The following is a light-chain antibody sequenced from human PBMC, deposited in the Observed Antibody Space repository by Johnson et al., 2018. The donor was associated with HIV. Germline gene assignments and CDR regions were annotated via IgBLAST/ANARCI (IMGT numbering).Light chain of an antibody. CDR2: ENN. Sequence: QSVLTQPPSVSAAPGQKVTISCSGSSSNIGNNYVSWYQQLPGTAPKLLIYENNKRPSGIPDRFSGSKSGTSATLGITGLQTGDEADYYCGTWDSSLCAGIVVFRTGTKVTVL. CDR3: GTWDSSLCAGIVV. V-gene: IGLV1-51*02. CDR1: SSNIGNNY. J-gene: IGLJ1*01.